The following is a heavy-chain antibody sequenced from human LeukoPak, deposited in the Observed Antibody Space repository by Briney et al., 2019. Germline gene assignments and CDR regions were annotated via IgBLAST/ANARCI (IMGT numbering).Heavy chain of an antibody. D-gene: IGHD2-15*01. CDR3: AKDESRYCGGGSCYPTDY. V-gene: IGHV3-30*18. CDR2: ISYDGTNK. CDR1: GFTFSSYG. J-gene: IGHJ4*02. Sequence: PGGSLRLSCAAPGFTFSSYGMHWVRQAPGKGLEWVTVISYDGTNKYYADSVKGRFTISRDNSKNTLYLQMNSLRVEDTAVYYCAKDESRYCGGGSCYPTDYWGQGTLVTVSS.